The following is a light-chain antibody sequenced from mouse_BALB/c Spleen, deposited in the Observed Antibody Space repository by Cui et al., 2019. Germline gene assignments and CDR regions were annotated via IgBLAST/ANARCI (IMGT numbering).Light chain of an antibody. Sequence: IVLTQPPAILSASPGEKVTMTCSASSSVSYMYWYQQKSDSSTRLLIYDTSNLASGVPVRFSGSGSGTSYSLTISRMEAEDAATYYCQQWSSYPHTFGAGTKLELK. CDR3: QQWSSYPHT. V-gene: IGKV4-55*01. J-gene: IGKJ5*01. CDR2: DTS. CDR1: SSVSY.